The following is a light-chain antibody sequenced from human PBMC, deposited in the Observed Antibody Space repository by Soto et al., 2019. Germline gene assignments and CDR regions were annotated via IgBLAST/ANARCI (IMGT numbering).Light chain of an antibody. Sequence: EIVMTQSPATLSVSPGERATLSCRASQSVSSELAWYQQKLGQAPRLLVYGASTRATGIPARFSGSGSGTDFTLTISGLQSEDFAVYYCQQGNDWPYTFGQGTRLEIK. CDR3: QQGNDWPYT. V-gene: IGKV3-15*01. J-gene: IGKJ2*01. CDR1: QSVSSE. CDR2: GAS.